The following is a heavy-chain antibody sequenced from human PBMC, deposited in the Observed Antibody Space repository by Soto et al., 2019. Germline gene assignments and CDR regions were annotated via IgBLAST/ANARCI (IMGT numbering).Heavy chain of an antibody. Sequence: QVQLVQSGAEEKKPGASVKVSCKASGYPFTGYAMNWVRQAPGQRLEWMAWINAGNGNTKYSQKFKGRVTITRDTSASTAYMELSSLRSEDTAVYYCARSVAVPADFDYWGQGTLVTVSS. CDR1: GYPFTGYA. CDR2: INAGNGNT. CDR3: ARSVAVPADFDY. D-gene: IGHD6-19*01. J-gene: IGHJ4*02. V-gene: IGHV1-3*05.